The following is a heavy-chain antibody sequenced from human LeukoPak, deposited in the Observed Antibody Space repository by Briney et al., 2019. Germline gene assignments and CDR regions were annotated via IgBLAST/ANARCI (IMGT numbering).Heavy chain of an antibody. CDR1: GDSMSSYY. V-gene: IGHV4-4*07. CDR3: ARGDYYDGGGRNWFDP. J-gene: IGHJ5*02. D-gene: IGHD3-16*01. Sequence: KPSETPSLTCTVSGDSMSSYYWNFIRQPAGKGLEWIGRIHTSWTTYYNPSLKSRITMSVDTSRNQFSLRLTSVTAADTAVYYCARGDYYDGGGRNWFDPWGQGTLVTVSS. CDR2: IHTSWTT.